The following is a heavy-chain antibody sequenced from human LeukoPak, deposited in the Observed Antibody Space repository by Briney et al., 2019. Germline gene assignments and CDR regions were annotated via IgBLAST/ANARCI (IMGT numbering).Heavy chain of an antibody. J-gene: IGHJ3*02. D-gene: IGHD1-26*01. CDR3: AKDLVGARVGDDAFDI. Sequence: GRALRLACAASGFTFSTYGIHCVRQAPGKGLEWVAVISYDGSTIYYADSVKGRFTISRDNSMNTLYLQMNSLRVEDTAMYYCAKDLVGARVGDDAFDIWSQGTMVTVSS. CDR1: GFTFSTYG. V-gene: IGHV3-30*18. CDR2: ISYDGSTI.